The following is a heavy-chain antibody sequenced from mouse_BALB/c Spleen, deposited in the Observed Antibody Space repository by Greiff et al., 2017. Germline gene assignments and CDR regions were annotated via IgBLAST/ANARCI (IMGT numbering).Heavy chain of an antibody. V-gene: IGHV1-4*01. Sequence: QVQLQQSGAELARPGASVKMSCKASGYTFTSYTMHWVKQRPGQGLEWIGYINPSSGYTNYNQKFKDKATLTADKSSSTAYMQLSSLTSEDSAVYYCASPSRLYYAMDYWGQGTSVTVSS. CDR1: GYTFTSYT. D-gene: IGHD3-2*02. J-gene: IGHJ4*01. CDR2: INPSSGYT. CDR3: ASPSRLYYAMDY.